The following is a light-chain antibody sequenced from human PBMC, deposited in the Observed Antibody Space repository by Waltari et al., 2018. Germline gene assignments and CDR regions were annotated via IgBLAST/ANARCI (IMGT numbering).Light chain of an antibody. J-gene: IGKJ3*01. CDR3: QKHSSAPLT. V-gene: IGKV1-27*01. CDR1: QGISNH. CDR2: ATS. Sequence: DIQMTQSPSSLSASVGDRVTLTCRASQGISNHLAWYQQKPGKVPKLLIYATSTLQAGVPSRFSGSGTGTDFTLTISSLQPEDFATYYCQKHSSAPLTFGPGTIVDI.